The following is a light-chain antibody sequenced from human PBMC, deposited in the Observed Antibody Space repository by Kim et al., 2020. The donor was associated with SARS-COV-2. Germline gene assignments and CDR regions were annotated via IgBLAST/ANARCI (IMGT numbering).Light chain of an antibody. CDR1: RSISSY. Sequence: DIQLTQSPSSLSASVGDRVTITCRASRSISSYLNWYQLKAGKAPQLLIFAASSLQSGVPTRFSGSGSGTDFTLTISGLHPEDFATFYCQRRYRSPVTFGGGTKVDIK. V-gene: IGKV1-39*01. CDR2: AAS. J-gene: IGKJ4*01. CDR3: QRRYRSPVT.